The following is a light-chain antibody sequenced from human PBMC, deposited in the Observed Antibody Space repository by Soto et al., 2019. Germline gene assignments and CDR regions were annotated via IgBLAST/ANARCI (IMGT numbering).Light chain of an antibody. CDR2: DAS. V-gene: IGKV3-11*01. Sequence: EIVLAQSPGTLSLSPVERATLSCMASQSVDIYLGWFQQKPGQAPRLLIYDASNRATGTPARFSGSGSGTDFTLTISSLEPEDFAVYFCQQRALWPPTFGPGTKVDIK. J-gene: IGKJ3*01. CDR3: QQRALWPPT. CDR1: QSVDIY.